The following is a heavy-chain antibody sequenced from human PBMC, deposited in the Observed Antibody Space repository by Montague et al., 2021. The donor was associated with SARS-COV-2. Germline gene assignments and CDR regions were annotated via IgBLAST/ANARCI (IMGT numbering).Heavy chain of an antibody. J-gene: IGHJ6*02. V-gene: IGHV4-59*12. CDR2: VSHTGGT. CDR1: GXSFSPYY. D-gene: IGHD2-15*01. CDR3: ARFRIWSHLYGMDV. Sequence: SETLSLTCSVSGXSFSPYYWTWIRQTPGKGLEWICYVSHTGGTNYNPSLQSRVSMFVDSSKSQFSLELSSVTAADTAIYYCARFRIWSHLYGMDVWGQGTTVIVS.